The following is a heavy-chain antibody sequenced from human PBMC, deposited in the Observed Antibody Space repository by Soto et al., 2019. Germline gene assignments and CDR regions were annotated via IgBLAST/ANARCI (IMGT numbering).Heavy chain of an antibody. CDR3: ARSKSGYYYDSSGYSSPYGMDV. J-gene: IGHJ6*02. CDR1: GGTFSSYA. CDR2: IIPIFGTA. V-gene: IGHV1-69*13. D-gene: IGHD3-22*01. Sequence: GASVKVCCKASGGTFSSYAISWVRQAPGQGLEWMGGIIPIFGTANYSQKFQGRVTITADESTSTAYMELSSLRSEDTAVYYCARSKSGYYYDSSGYSSPYGMDVWAKGPRSPSP.